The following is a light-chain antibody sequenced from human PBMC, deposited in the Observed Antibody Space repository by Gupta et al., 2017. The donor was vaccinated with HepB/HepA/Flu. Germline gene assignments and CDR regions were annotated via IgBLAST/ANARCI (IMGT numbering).Light chain of an antibody. V-gene: IGLV2-14*03. CDR2: DVS. Sequence: QSALTQPASVSGSPGQSITISCTGTSSDVGDFDFVSWYQQHQGKAPKLMIYDVSNRPSGVSNRFSGSKSGKTASRTISGLQAEDEADYYCSSYTSGSTRVFGGGTKLTVL. J-gene: IGLJ3*02. CDR3: SSYTSGSTRV. CDR1: SSDVGDFDF.